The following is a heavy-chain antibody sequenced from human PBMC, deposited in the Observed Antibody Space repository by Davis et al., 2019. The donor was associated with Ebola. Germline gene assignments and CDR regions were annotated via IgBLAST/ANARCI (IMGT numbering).Heavy chain of an antibody. CDR1: GFTFSTYA. J-gene: IGHJ4*02. V-gene: IGHV3-21*01. D-gene: IGHD6-13*01. CDR2: ISSSGSGT. Sequence: PGGSLRLSCTASGFTFSTYAMSWARQAPGKGLEWVSAISSSGSGTYYGDSVKGRFTISRDNAKNSLYLQMNSLRAEDTAVYYCATPSSSNRGYWGQGTLVTVSS. CDR3: ATPSSSNRGY.